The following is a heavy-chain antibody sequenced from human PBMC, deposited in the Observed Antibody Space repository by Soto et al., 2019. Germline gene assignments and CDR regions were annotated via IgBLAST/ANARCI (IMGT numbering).Heavy chain of an antibody. CDR3: ARMKDYYLFIDF. CDR1: GASISSGGYL. CDR2: IYNNGRA. J-gene: IGHJ4*02. V-gene: IGHV4-31*11. D-gene: IGHD3-10*01. Sequence: SLALACAVSGASISSGGYLGTWIRQHPGKGLEWIGYIYNNGRADHSPSLKSRLTMSLDTSMKQFSMKLFSVTAADTAVYYCARMKDYYLFIDFWGPGTPVTVYS.